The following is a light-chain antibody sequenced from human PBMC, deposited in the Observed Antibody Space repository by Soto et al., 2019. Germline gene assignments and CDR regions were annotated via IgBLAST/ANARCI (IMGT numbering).Light chain of an antibody. J-gene: IGKJ2*01. V-gene: IGKV3-11*01. CDR2: DTT. CDR1: QSVSNY. Sequence: ETLLTQSPGTLSLSPGERATLSCRASQSVSNYLAWFQQKPGQAPRLLIFDTTNRAPGTPARFSGSGSVTDFTLTISSLEPEDGAVYDCQQRRNLPYNFGKGTKLEIK. CDR3: QQRRNLPYN.